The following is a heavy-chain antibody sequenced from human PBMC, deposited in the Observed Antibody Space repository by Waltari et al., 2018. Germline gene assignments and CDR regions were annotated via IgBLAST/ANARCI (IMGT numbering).Heavy chain of an antibody. Sequence: QVQLVQSGAEVKKPGASVKVSCKASGYTFTDYYVHWVRQAPGQGLEWMGWINPNSGATNYAQKFQGRVTMTRDTSTSTGYMELSRLKSDDTAVYYCARAPNYYGGSGYQEGFDIWGQGTMVTVSS. J-gene: IGHJ3*02. CDR3: ARAPNYYGGSGYQEGFDI. CDR1: GYTFTDYY. V-gene: IGHV1-2*02. CDR2: INPNSGAT. D-gene: IGHD3-22*01.